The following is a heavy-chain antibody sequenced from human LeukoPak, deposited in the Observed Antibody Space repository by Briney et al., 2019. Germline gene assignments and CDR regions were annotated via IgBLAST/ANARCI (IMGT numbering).Heavy chain of an antibody. CDR2: IWYDGSKK. J-gene: IGHJ6*01. D-gene: IGHD6-19*01. CDR3: ARDRQEAVAGRYYYYGMDV. CDR1: GFTFSSYG. V-gene: IGHV3-33*01. Sequence: GRSLRLSCAASGFTFSSYGMHWVRQAPGKGLEWVAVIWYDGSKKYYADSVKGRFTISRDSSKNTLYLQMSSLRAEDTAVYYCARDRQEAVAGRYYYYGMDVWGQGTTVTVSS.